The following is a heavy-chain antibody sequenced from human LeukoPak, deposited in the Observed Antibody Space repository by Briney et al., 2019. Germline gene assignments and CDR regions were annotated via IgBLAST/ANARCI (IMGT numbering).Heavy chain of an antibody. CDR1: GFTFTTYG. CDR2: IWYDGSNK. V-gene: IGHV3-33*01. D-gene: IGHD4-17*01. CDR3: ARDSADCGDYPTYYFDY. J-gene: IGHJ4*02. Sequence: GGSLRLSCAASGFTFTTYGMHWVRQAPGKGLEWVAVIWYDGSNKYYADSVKGRFTISRDNSKNTLYLQMNSLRAEDTAVYYCARDSADCGDYPTYYFDYWGQGTLVTVSS.